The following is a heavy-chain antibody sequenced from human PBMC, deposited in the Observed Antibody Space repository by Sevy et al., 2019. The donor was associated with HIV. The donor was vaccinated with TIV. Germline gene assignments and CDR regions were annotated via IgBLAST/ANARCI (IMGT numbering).Heavy chain of an antibody. Sequence: GGSLRFSCAASGFTFSSYSMNWVRQAPGKGLEWVSSISSSSSYIYYADSVKGRFTISRDNAKNSLYLQMNSLRAEDTAVYYCARVRGSHTIDVRGQGTTVTVSS. CDR1: GFTFSSYS. V-gene: IGHV3-21*01. D-gene: IGHD3-16*01. CDR3: ARVRGSHTIDV. CDR2: ISSSSSYI. J-gene: IGHJ6*02.